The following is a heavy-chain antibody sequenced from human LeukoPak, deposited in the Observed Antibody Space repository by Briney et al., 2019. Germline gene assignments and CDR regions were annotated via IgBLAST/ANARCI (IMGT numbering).Heavy chain of an antibody. J-gene: IGHJ4*02. CDR2: INTNTGNP. D-gene: IGHD6-13*01. V-gene: IGHV7-4-1*02. CDR1: GYTFTSYA. CDR3: AREGEDSSSWAIDY. Sequence: GASVKVSCKASGYTFTSYAMNWVRQAPGQGLEWMGWINTNTGNPTYAQGFTGRFVFSLDTSISTAYLQISSLKAEDTAVYYCAREGEDSSSWAIDYWGQGTLVTVSS.